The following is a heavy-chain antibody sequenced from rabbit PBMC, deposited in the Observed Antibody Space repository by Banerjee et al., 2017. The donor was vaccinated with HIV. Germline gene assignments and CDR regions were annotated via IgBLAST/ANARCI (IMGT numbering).Heavy chain of an antibody. D-gene: IGHD4-1*01. J-gene: IGHJ4*01. Sequence: QEQLEESGGDLVKPEGSLTLTCTASGFSFSSSYWMCWVRQAPGKGLEWIACINTSSGNTVYATWAKGRFTISKTASTVDLRMTSLTAADTATYFCARDLAGVIGWNFGLWGQGTLVTVS. CDR1: GFSFSSSYW. CDR2: INTSSGNT. V-gene: IGHV1S45*01. CDR3: ARDLAGVIGWNFGL.